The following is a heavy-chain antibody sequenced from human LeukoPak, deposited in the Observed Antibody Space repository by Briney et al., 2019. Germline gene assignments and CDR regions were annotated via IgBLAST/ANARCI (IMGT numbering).Heavy chain of an antibody. CDR3: ARDDAFRGVAMDV. J-gene: IGHJ6*01. D-gene: IGHD3-16*01. CDR2: LNTDGSST. Sequence: QPGGSLRLSCAASGFTFSRYDMHWVRQVPGKGLVWVSRLNTDGSSTSCADSVKGRFTISRDNAMNTLYLQMNSLRAEDTAVYYCARDDAFRGVAMDVWGQGTTVTVSS. CDR1: GFTFSRYD. V-gene: IGHV3-74*01.